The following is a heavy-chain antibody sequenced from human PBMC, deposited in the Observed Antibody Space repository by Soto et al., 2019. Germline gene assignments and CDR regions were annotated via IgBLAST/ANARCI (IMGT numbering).Heavy chain of an antibody. Sequence: GGSLRLSCAASGFTFSDYYMSWIRQAPGKGLEWVSYISSSGSTIYYADSVKGRFTISRDNAKNSLYLQMNSLRAEDTAVYYCARLKSLNYDMYPAIDYWGQGTLVTVSS. J-gene: IGHJ4*02. D-gene: IGHD3-9*01. CDR2: ISSSGSTI. CDR3: ARLKSLNYDMYPAIDY. V-gene: IGHV3-11*01. CDR1: GFTFSDYY.